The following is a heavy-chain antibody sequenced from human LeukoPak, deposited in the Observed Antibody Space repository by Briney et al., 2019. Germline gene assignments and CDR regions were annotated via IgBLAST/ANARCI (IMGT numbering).Heavy chain of an antibody. CDR2: ISYDGTNK. J-gene: IGHJ3*02. CDR1: GFIFSNYG. Sequence: GGSLRLSCAASGFIFSNYGMHWVRQAPGKGLEWVAVISYDGTNKYYADSVKGRFTISRDNSKNTLYLQMSSLRPEDTAVYYCAKEGRWLQLGGAFDIWGQGTMVTVSS. CDR3: AKEGRWLQLGGAFDI. V-gene: IGHV3-30*18. D-gene: IGHD5-24*01.